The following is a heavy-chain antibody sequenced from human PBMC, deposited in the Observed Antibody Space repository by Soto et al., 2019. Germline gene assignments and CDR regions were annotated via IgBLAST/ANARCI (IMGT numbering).Heavy chain of an antibody. D-gene: IGHD3-22*01. Sequence: SETLSLTCTVSGGSISSYYWSWIRQPPGKGLEWIGYIYYSGSTNYNPSLKSRVTISVDTSKNQFSLKLSSATAADTAVYYCARSINYYDSSGPLDWFDPWGQGTLVTVSS. CDR2: IYYSGST. V-gene: IGHV4-59*01. J-gene: IGHJ5*02. CDR3: ARSINYYDSSGPLDWFDP. CDR1: GGSISSYY.